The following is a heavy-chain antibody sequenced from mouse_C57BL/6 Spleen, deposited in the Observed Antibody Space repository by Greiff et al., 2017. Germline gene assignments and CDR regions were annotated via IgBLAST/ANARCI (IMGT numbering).Heavy chain of an antibody. J-gene: IGHJ3*01. V-gene: IGHV5-9*01. D-gene: IGHD1-1*01. CDR1: GFTFSSYT. Sequence: EVKLMESGGGLVKPGGSLKLSCAASGFTFSSYTMSWVRQTPEKRLEWVATISGGGGNTYYPDSVKGRFTISRDNAKNTLYLQMSSRRSEDTALYYCARQYYGTRAWFAYWGQGTLVTVSA. CDR3: ARQYYGTRAWFAY. CDR2: ISGGGGNT.